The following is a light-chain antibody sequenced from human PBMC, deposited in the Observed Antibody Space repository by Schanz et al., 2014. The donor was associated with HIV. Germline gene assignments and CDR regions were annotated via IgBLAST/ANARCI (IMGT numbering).Light chain of an antibody. Sequence: DIQMTQSPSTLSASVGDRVTLTCRASQSISSYLNWYQQKPGRAPKLLIYAASSLLSGVPSRFSGSGSGTDFTLTISSLQPEDFATYYCQQTSGFPRTFGQGTTVEVK. V-gene: IGKV1-39*01. CDR2: AAS. CDR3: QQTSGFPRT. J-gene: IGKJ1*01. CDR1: QSISSY.